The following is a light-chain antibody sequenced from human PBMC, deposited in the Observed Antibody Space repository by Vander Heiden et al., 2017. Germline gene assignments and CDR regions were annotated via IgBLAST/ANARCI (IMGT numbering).Light chain of an antibody. Sequence: QSFLTQPPSASGTPGQRVTISCSGGSSNIGSNTVHWYQQFPGTAPKLLIFSSNQRASGVPDRFCLQVWHPQPPAVSGLQSEDEANYYCAAWDDSLNGWVFGGGTTLTVL. V-gene: IGLV1-44*01. CDR1: SSNIGSNT. CDR2: SSN. CDR3: AAWDDSLNGWV. J-gene: IGLJ3*02.